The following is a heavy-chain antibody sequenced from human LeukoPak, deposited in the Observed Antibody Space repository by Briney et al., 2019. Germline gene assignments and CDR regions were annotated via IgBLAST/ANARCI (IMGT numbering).Heavy chain of an antibody. J-gene: IGHJ4*02. Sequence: MTGGCLRLSWAASGFTFSNAWMSWVRQAPGKGPEWVGRIKSKTDGGTTDYAAPVKGRFTISRDDSENTLYLQMNSLKTEDTAVYYCTTSLYYYDSSGYAYWGQGTLVTVSS. V-gene: IGHV3-15*01. D-gene: IGHD3-22*01. CDR1: GFTFSNAW. CDR2: IKSKTDGGTT. CDR3: TTSLYYYDSSGYAY.